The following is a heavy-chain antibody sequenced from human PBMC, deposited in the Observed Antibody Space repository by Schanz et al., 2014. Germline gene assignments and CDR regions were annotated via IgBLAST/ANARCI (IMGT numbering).Heavy chain of an antibody. CDR1: GITLSGYG. V-gene: IGHV3-72*01. D-gene: IGHD3-16*01. CDR2: ITNKPNNYNT. Sequence: VHLVESGGGVVQPGRSLRLSCAASGITLSGYGLHWVRQAPGKGLEWVGRITNKPNNYNTEYAASVKGRFTISRDDSRNSLYLQMSSLKTEDTAVYYCVRLDVHDYWGQGTLVTVSA. J-gene: IGHJ4*02. CDR3: VRLDVHDY.